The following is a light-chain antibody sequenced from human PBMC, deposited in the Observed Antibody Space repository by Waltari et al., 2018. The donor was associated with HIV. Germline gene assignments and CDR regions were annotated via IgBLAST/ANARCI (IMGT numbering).Light chain of an antibody. Sequence: SYVLTQPPSVSVAPGKTATITCGGNSIGDKSVHWYQQKPGQAPVVVIYYDSDRPSGIPERFSGSNSGSTATLTISRVEAGDEADYYCQVWDSTSDHRVFGGGTKLTVL. CDR1: SIGDKS. CDR3: QVWDSTSDHRV. V-gene: IGLV3-21*04. J-gene: IGLJ3*02. CDR2: YDS.